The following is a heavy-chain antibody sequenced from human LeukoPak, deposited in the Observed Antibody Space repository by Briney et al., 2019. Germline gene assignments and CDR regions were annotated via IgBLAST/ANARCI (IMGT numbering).Heavy chain of an antibody. CDR1: GYSFTSYW. V-gene: IGHV5-10-1*01. Sequence: GESLKISCKGSGYSFTSYWISWVRQMPGKGLEWMGRIDPSDSYTNYSPSFQGHATISADKSISTAYLQWSSLKASDTAMYYCARQKSGSYSVFDYWGQGTLVTVSS. CDR2: IDPSDSYT. J-gene: IGHJ4*02. D-gene: IGHD1-26*01. CDR3: ARQKSGSYSVFDY.